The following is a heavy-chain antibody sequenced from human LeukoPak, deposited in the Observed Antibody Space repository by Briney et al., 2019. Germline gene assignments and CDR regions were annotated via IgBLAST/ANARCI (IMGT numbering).Heavy chain of an antibody. CDR1: GYSFTSHY. D-gene: IGHD1-26*01. J-gene: IGHJ5*02. Sequence: ASVKVSCKASGYSFTSHYMHWVRQAPGQGLEWLGRINPSGSSTLYAQKFQGRVTMTKDMSTTTDYMELSSLRSEDTAFYYCARDNSVGDVAWWFDPWGQGTLVTVSS. V-gene: IGHV1-46*01. CDR3: ARDNSVGDVAWWFDP. CDR2: INPSGSST.